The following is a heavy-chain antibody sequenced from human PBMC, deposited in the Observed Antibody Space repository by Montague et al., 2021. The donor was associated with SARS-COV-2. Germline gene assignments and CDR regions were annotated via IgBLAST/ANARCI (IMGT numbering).Heavy chain of an antibody. CDR2: IYYSGST. CDR3: ARARITMIVVVNAFDI. D-gene: IGHD3-22*01. CDR1: GGSISSGGYY. Sequence: TLSLTCTVSGGSISSGGYYWSWIRQHPGKGLEWIGYIYYSGSTYYNPSLKSRVTISVDTSKNQFSLKLSSVTAADTAVYYCARARITMIVVVNAFDIWGQGTVVPVSS. V-gene: IGHV4-31*03. J-gene: IGHJ3*02.